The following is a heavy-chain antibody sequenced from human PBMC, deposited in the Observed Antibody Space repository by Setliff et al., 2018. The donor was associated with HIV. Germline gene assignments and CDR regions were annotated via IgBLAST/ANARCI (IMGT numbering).Heavy chain of an antibody. J-gene: IGHJ4*02. CDR3: ARGRRSSGWYVYH. Sequence: LSLTCTVSGGSISSGSYYWSWIRQPAGRGLEWIGHIYTSGSTNYNPSLKSRVTISVDTSTNQFSLKLSSVTAADTAVYYCARGRRSSGWYVYHWGQGTLVTVSS. CDR1: GGSISSGSYY. CDR2: IYTSGST. D-gene: IGHD6-19*01. V-gene: IGHV4-61*09.